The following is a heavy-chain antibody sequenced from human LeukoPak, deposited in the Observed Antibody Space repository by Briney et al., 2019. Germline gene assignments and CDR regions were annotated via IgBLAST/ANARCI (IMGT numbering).Heavy chain of an antibody. CDR3: ASMGSEGY. J-gene: IGHJ4*02. CDR1: GGSFSGYY. CDR2: INHSGST. Sequence: PSETLSLTCAVYGGSFSGYYWSWIRQPPGKGLEWIGEINHSGSTNYNPSLKSRVTISVDTSKNQFSLKLSSVTAADTAVYYCASMGSEGYWGQGTLVTVSS. V-gene: IGHV4-34*01. D-gene: IGHD3-10*01.